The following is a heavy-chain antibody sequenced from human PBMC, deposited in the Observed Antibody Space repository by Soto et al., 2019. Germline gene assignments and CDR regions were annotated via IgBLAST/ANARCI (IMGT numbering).Heavy chain of an antibody. Sequence: SETLSLTCTVSGGSISSYYWSWIRQPPGKGLEWIGYIYYSGSTNYNPSLKSRVTISVDTSKNQFSLRLASVTAADTAVYYCARLNKPGWFDPWGQGTLVTVSS. CDR1: GGSISSYY. CDR3: ARLNKPGWFDP. CDR2: IYYSGST. V-gene: IGHV4-59*08. J-gene: IGHJ5*02.